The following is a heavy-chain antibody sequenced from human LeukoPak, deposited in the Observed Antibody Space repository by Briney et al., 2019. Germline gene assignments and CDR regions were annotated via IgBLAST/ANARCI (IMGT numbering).Heavy chain of an antibody. D-gene: IGHD4-17*01. CDR1: GGSISSGGYY. V-gene: IGHV4-34*01. J-gene: IGHJ4*02. CDR3: ASGPDYGDSWG. Sequence: SETLSLTCAVSGGSISSGGYYWSWIRQPPGKGLEWIGEINHSGSTNYNPSLKSRVTISVDTSKNQFSLKLSSVTAADTAVYYCASGPDYGDSWGWGQGTLVTVSS. CDR2: INHSGST.